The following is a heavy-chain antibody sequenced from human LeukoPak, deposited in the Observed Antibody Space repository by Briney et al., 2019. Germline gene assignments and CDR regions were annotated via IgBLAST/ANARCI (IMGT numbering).Heavy chain of an antibody. CDR3: ARAGYSYAHDAFDI. CDR1: GYTLTELS. V-gene: IGHV1-24*01. Sequence: ASVKVSCKVSGYTLTELSMHWVRQAPGKGLEWMGGFDPEDGETIYAQKFQGRVTITADESTSTAYMELSSLRSEDTAVYYCARAGYSYAHDAFDIWGQGTMVTVSS. J-gene: IGHJ3*02. D-gene: IGHD5-18*01. CDR2: FDPEDGET.